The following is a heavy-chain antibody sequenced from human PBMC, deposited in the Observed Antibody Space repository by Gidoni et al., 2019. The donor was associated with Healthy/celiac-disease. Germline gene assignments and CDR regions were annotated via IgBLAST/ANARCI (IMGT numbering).Heavy chain of an antibody. CDR3: ARLVAAAGYYFDY. Sequence: QLQLQESGPGLVKPSATLSPTCTVSGGSIRSSSYYWGWIRQPPGKGLQWIVSIHCSGSTYYNPFLKSRVTISVDTSKNQFSLKLSSVTAADTAVYYCARLVAAAGYYFDYWGQGTLVTVSS. V-gene: IGHV4-39*01. CDR1: GGSIRSSSYY. D-gene: IGHD6-13*01. J-gene: IGHJ4*02. CDR2: IHCSGST.